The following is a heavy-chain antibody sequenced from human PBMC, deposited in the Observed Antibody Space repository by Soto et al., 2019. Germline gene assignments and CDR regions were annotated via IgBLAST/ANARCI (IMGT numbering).Heavy chain of an antibody. V-gene: IGHV1-69*06. Sequence: QVQLVQSGAEVKKPGSSVKVSCKASGGTFSSYAISWVRQAPGQGLEWMGGIIPIFGTANYAQKFQGRVTITADKSTSTAYMELSSLRSEDTAVYYCARGGCSSTSRPWYNWFDPWGQGTLVTVSS. CDR2: IIPIFGTA. CDR1: GGTFSSYA. J-gene: IGHJ5*02. CDR3: ARGGCSSTSRPWYNWFDP. D-gene: IGHD2-2*01.